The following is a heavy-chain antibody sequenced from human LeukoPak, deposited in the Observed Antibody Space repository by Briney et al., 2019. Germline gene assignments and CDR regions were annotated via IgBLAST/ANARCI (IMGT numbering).Heavy chain of an antibody. Sequence: SQTLSLTCAISGDSVSSIASWDWIRQSPSRGLEWLGRTYYRSKWFSEYATSVRGRITINSDTSKIQFSLQLHSVILEDAAVYYCARDADSGNEWGPFDPWGQGILVTVSS. J-gene: IGHJ5*02. D-gene: IGHD6-25*01. V-gene: IGHV6-1*01. CDR2: TYYRSKWFS. CDR3: ARDADSGNEWGPFDP. CDR1: GDSVSSIAS.